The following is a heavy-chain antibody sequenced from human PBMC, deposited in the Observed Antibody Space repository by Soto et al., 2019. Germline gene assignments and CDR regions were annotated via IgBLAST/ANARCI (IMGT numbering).Heavy chain of an antibody. D-gene: IGHD3-16*02. CDR3: ARFTCMSRGVIDKWFDP. V-gene: IGHV1-69*01. CDR2: IIPMYGPA. J-gene: IGHJ5*02. Sequence: QVPLVQSGAEVKKPGSSVTVSCKASGGTFSSYAIHWVRQAPGQGLEWMGGIIPMYGPAKYAQRFKGRVTITSDGSTTTVYMELTSLTSQVTAVYYCARFTCMSRGVIDKWFDPWGHGARVTVSS. CDR1: GGTFSSYA.